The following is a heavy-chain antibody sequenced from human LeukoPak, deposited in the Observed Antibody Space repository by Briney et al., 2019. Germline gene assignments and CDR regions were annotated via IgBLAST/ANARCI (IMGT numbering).Heavy chain of an antibody. V-gene: IGHV3-48*01. CDR3: ARDTFTYYDFWSGYLDY. CDR1: GFTFSSYS. Sequence: PGGSLRLSCAASGFTFSSYSMNWVRQAPGKGLEWVSYISSSSSTIYYADSVKGRFTISRDNAKNSLYLQMNSLRAEDTAVYYCARDTFTYYDFWSGYLDYWGQGTLVTVSS. D-gene: IGHD3-3*01. CDR2: ISSSSSTI. J-gene: IGHJ4*02.